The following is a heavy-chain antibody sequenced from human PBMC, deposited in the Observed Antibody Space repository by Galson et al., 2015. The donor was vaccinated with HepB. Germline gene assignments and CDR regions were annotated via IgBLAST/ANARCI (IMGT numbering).Heavy chain of an antibody. J-gene: IGHJ5*02. V-gene: IGHV7-4-1*02. CDR3: ARTPYYGSGSYYNAWFGP. CDR2: INTNTGNP. D-gene: IGHD3-10*01. CDR1: GYTFTNYA. Sequence: SVKVSCKASGYTFTNYAMNWVRQAPGQGLEWMGWINTNTGNPTYAQGFTGRFVFSLDISVSTAYLQISSLKAEDTAVYYCARTPYYGSGSYYNAWFGPWGQGTLVTVSS.